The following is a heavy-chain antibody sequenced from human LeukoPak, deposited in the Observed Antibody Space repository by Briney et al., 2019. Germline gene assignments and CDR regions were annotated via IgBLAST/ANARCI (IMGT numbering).Heavy chain of an antibody. Sequence: GGSLRLSCAASGFNVSSNFMSWVRQAPGKGLEWISYISNSDTTIDYADSVKGRFTISRDNAKNSLYLQMNSLRVEDTAVYYCARGLVGYYAMDVWGQGTTVTVSS. J-gene: IGHJ6*02. V-gene: IGHV3-48*04. D-gene: IGHD3-10*01. CDR2: ISNSDTTI. CDR3: ARGLVGYYAMDV. CDR1: GFNVSSNF.